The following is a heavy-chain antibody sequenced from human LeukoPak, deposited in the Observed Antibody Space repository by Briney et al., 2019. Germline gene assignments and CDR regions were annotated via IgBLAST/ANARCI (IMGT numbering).Heavy chain of an antibody. Sequence: SETLSLTCTVSGGSISSSNYYWGWIRQPPGKGLEWIGSIYYSGITYYNPSLESRVTISVDTSKNQFSLKLSSVTAADTAVYYCARHYCSSTSCYLDYWGQGTLVTVSS. CDR3: ARHYCSSTSCYLDY. J-gene: IGHJ4*02. CDR1: GGSISSSNYY. V-gene: IGHV4-39*07. D-gene: IGHD2-2*01. CDR2: IYYSGIT.